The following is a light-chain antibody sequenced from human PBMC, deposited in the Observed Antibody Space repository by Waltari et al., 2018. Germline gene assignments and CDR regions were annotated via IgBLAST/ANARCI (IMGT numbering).Light chain of an antibody. V-gene: IGKV3-15*01. J-gene: IGKJ1*01. CDR2: GAS. CDR3: QQYNEWPRT. CDR1: QSVDYF. Sequence: EVVLTQSPATLSVSPGERATLSCRASQSVDYFLAQYQQKDGQAPRLLVYGASTRATGIPTRFSGSGSGTEFTLSISSLQSEDFGIYYCQQYNEWPRTFGQGTRVEI.